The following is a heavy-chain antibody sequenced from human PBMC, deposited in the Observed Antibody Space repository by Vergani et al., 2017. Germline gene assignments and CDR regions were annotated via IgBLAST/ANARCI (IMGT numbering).Heavy chain of an antibody. J-gene: IGHJ4*02. CDR3: VRDDGNYEKCFDS. CDR2: LTGGGGST. Sequence: EVQLLESGGSLKQPGGSVRLSCAASGFTFSTCAMHWVRQAPGKGLEWVSALTGGGGSTYYADSFRGRFIISRDNSRDTLYLQSNSLRPEDTATYYSVRDDGNYEKCFDSWGQGTLVTVSS. CDR1: GFTFSTCA. D-gene: IGHD1-7*01. V-gene: IGHV3-23*01.